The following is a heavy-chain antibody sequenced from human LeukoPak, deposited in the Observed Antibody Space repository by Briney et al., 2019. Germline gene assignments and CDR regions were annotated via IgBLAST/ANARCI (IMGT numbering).Heavy chain of an antibody. V-gene: IGHV4-39*07. J-gene: IGHJ6*03. CDR2: INHSGST. CDR1: GGSISSSSYS. D-gene: IGHD2-21*02. CDR3: ARRVVTATYYMDV. Sequence: SETLSLTCTVSGGSISSSSYSWGWIRQPPGKGLEWIGEINHSGSTNYNPSLKSRVTISVDTSKNQFSLKLSSVTAADTAVYYCARRVVTATYYMDVWGKGTTVTVSS.